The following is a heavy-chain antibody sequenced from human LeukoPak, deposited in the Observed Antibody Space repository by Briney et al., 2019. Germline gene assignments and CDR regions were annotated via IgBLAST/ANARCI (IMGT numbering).Heavy chain of an antibody. J-gene: IGHJ4*02. CDR3: AIDPYYYDGSGSLDY. D-gene: IGHD3-22*01. CDR1: GYSFTSYW. Sequence: GESLRISCKGSGYSFTSYWITWVRQMPGKGLEWLGRIDPSDSYTDYSPSFQGHVTISADKSISTAYLQWSSLKASDTAMYYCAIDPYYYDGSGSLDYWGQGTLVTVSS. CDR2: IDPSDSYT. V-gene: IGHV5-10-1*01.